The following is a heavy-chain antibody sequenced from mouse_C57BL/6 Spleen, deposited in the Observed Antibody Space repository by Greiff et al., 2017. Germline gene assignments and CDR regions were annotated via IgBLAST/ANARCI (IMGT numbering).Heavy chain of an antibody. Sequence: QVQLKQSGPGLVQPSQSLSITCTVSGFSLTSYGVHWVRQSPGKGLEWLGVIWRGGSTDSNAAFMSRLSITKDNSKSQVFFKMNSLQADDTAIYYCAKNRGANAAWFAYWGQGTLVTVSA. V-gene: IGHV2-5*01. CDR3: AKNRGANAAWFAY. CDR1: GFSLTSYG. D-gene: IGHD3-1*01. J-gene: IGHJ3*01. CDR2: IWRGGST.